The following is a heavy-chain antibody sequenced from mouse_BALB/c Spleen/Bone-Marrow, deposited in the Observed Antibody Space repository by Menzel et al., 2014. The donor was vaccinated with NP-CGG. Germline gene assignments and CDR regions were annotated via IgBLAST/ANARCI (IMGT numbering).Heavy chain of an antibody. Sequence: VHVKQSGPELVKPGASVEMSCKASGYTFTSYVMHWVKQKPGQGLEWIGYINPYNDGTKYNEKFKGKATLTSDKSSSTAYMELSSLTSEDSAVYYCARRGYDEGYYAMDYWGQGTSVTVSS. CDR2: INPYNDGT. CDR1: GYTFTSYV. D-gene: IGHD2-14*01. CDR3: ARRGYDEGYYAMDY. J-gene: IGHJ4*01. V-gene: IGHV1-14*01.